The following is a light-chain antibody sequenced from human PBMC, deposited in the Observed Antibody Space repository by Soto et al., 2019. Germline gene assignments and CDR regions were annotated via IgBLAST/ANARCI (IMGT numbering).Light chain of an antibody. Sequence: QSARTQPPSASGSPGQSVTISCNGTSSNVGGYNYVSWYQQHPGKAPKLMIYEVTKRPSGVPDRFSGSKSGNTASLTVSGLQAEDEADYYCSSYAGSNKVFGGGTKLTVL. J-gene: IGLJ2*01. CDR2: EVT. CDR3: SSYAGSNKV. CDR1: SSNVGGYNY. V-gene: IGLV2-8*01.